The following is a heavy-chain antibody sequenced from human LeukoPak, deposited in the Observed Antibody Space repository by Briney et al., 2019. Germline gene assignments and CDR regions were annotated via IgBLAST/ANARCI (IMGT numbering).Heavy chain of an antibody. CDR3: ARDLSYCTITSCSYYYYGMDV. J-gene: IGHJ6*02. Sequence: PGGSLRLSCSASGFTFSSYEMNWVRQAPGKGLEWVSYISTIGGTIYYADSVKGRFTISRDNAKNSLYLQMNSLRAEDTAVYYCARDLSYCTITSCSYYYYGMDVWGRGTTVTVSS. D-gene: IGHD2-2*01. CDR2: ISTIGGTI. CDR1: GFTFSSYE. V-gene: IGHV3-48*03.